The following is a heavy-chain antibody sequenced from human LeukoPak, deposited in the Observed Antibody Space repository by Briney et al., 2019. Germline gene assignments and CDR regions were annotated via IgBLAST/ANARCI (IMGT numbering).Heavy chain of an antibody. CDR2: INPNSGGT. CDR1: GYTFTGYY. J-gene: IGHJ4*02. CDR3: ARDLAAAGPSNFDY. D-gene: IGHD6-13*01. Sequence: ASVKVSCKASGYTFTGYYMHWMRQAPGQGLEWMGWINPNSGGTNYAQKFQGRVTMTRDTSISTAYMELSRLRSDDTAVYYCARDLAAAGPSNFDYWGQGTLVTVSS. V-gene: IGHV1-2*02.